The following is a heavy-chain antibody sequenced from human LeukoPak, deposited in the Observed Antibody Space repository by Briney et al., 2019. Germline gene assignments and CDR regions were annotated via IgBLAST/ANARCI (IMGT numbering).Heavy chain of an antibody. CDR1: GGSISSYY. CDR3: ARRRGVTVGY. D-gene: IGHD2-21*02. CDR2: IYYSGST. V-gene: IGHV4-59*01. J-gene: IGHJ4*02. Sequence: SETLSLTCTVSGGSISSYYWSWIRQPPGKGLEWIGYIYYSGSTNYNPSLKSRVTISVDTSKNQFSLKLSSVTAADTAVYYCARRRGVTVGYWGQGTLVTVSS.